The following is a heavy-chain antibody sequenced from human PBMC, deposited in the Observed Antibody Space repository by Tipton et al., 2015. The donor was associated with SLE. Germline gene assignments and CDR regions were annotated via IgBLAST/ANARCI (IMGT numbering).Heavy chain of an antibody. CDR1: GFTFGDYP. CDR3: ARDPREYYYYYMDV. D-gene: IGHD1-26*01. CDR2: ISGSGGST. J-gene: IGHJ6*03. Sequence: SLRLSCTTSGFTFGDYPMSWFRQAPGKGLEWVSAISGSGGSTYYADSVKGRFTISRDNSKNTLYLQMNSLRTEDTAVYYCARDPREYYYYYMDVWGKGTTVTISS. V-gene: IGHV3-23*01.